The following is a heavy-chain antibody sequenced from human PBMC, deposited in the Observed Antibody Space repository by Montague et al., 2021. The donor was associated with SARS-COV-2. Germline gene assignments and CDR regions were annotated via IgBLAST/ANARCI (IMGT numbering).Heavy chain of an antibody. Sequence: SLRLSCAASGLSVSNFWMHWVRQAPGEGLEWISHINPDGAIINYADPVKGRFSISRDSAKNTLYLQMNSLRVEDTAVYYCARGGSSGLPYWGQGTLVTVSS. D-gene: IGHD6-6*01. J-gene: IGHJ4*02. CDR1: GLSVSNFW. CDR3: ARGGSSGLPY. CDR2: INPDGAII. V-gene: IGHV3-74*01.